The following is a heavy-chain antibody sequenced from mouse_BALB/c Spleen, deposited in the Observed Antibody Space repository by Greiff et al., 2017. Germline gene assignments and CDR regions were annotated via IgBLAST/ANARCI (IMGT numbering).Heavy chain of an antibody. Sequence: EVQGVESGTVLARPGASVKMSCKASGYTFTSYWMHWVKQRPGQGLEWIGAIYPGNSDTSYNQKFKGKAKLTAVTSTSTAYMELSSLTNEDSAVYYCTRTYGNYAYYYAMDYWGQGTSVTVSS. D-gene: IGHD2-10*02. CDR2: IYPGNSDT. J-gene: IGHJ4*01. V-gene: IGHV1-5*01. CDR3: TRTYGNYAYYYAMDY. CDR1: GYTFTSYW.